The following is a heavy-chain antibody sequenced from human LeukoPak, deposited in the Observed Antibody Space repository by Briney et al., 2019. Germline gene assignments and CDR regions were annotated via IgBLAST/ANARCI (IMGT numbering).Heavy chain of an antibody. Sequence: PGGSLRLSCAASGFTFGSYVMNWVRQAPGKGLEWVSSISDTGDNTYYADSVKGRFTVSRDNSKNTLYLQMNSLRAEDTAVYYCAKPPRPRTYFMDVWGKGTTVTISS. J-gene: IGHJ6*03. V-gene: IGHV3-23*01. CDR2: ISDTGDNT. CDR1: GFTFGSYV. D-gene: IGHD3/OR15-3a*01. CDR3: AKPPRPRTYFMDV.